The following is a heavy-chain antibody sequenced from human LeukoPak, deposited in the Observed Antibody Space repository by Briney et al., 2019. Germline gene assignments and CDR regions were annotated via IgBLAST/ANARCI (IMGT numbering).Heavy chain of an antibody. CDR2: INQDGGER. CDR1: GFTFSNYA. Sequence: GGSLRLSCAASGFTFSNYAMSWVRQAPGKGLEWVATINQDGGERYYVDSVKGRFIISRDNAKSSVYLQMDSLRVEETAVYSCVRGHLWLENWGQGTLVTVSS. D-gene: IGHD3-3*02. CDR3: VRGHLWLEN. J-gene: IGHJ4*02. V-gene: IGHV3-7*03.